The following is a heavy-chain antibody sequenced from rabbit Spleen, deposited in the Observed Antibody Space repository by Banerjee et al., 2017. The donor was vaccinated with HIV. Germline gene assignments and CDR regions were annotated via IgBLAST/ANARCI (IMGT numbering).Heavy chain of an antibody. J-gene: IGHJ6*01. CDR1: GVSLNDKDV. CDR2: INIVTGRS. Sequence: QEQLEESGGGLVQPEGSLTFTCTASGVSLNDKDVMCWVRQAPGKGLEWIACINIVTGRSVYARWAKGRFTMSRTSSTTVTLQMTSLTVADTATYFCARDTGTSFSSYGMDLWGQGTLVTVS. D-gene: IGHD7-1*01. V-gene: IGHV1S45*01. CDR3: ARDTGTSFSSYGMDL.